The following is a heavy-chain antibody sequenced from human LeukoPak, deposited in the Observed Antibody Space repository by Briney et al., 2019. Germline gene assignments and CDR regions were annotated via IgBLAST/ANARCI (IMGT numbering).Heavy chain of an antibody. Sequence: ASVKVSCKASGYTFTSYGISWVRQAPGQGLEWMGWINPNSGGTNYAQKFQGRVTMTRDTSISTAYMELSRLRSDDTAVYYCARGVISAFDIWGQGTMVTVSS. CDR3: ARGVISAFDI. D-gene: IGHD3-22*01. CDR1: GYTFTSYG. V-gene: IGHV1-2*02. J-gene: IGHJ3*02. CDR2: INPNSGGT.